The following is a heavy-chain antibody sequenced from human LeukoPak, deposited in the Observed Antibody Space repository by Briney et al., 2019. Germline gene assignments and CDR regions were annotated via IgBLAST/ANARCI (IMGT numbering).Heavy chain of an antibody. J-gene: IGHJ1*01. CDR2: ISAYSGNT. CDR1: GYTFTNYG. CDR3: ATAARRGRYYYH. V-gene: IGHV1-18*01. D-gene: IGHD3-10*01. Sequence: ASVKVSCKASGYTFTNYGISWVRQAPGQGLEWMGWISAYSGNTNYAQKLQGRVTMTTDTSTSTAYMELRSLRSDDTAVYYCATAARRGRYYYHWGQGTLVTVSS.